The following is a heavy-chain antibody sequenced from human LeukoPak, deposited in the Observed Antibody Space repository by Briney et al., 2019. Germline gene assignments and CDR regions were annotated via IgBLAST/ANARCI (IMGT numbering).Heavy chain of an antibody. Sequence: SETLSLTCTVSGGSISSSNYYWGWIRQPPGKGLEWIGSIYYSGSTYYNPSLKSPVTISLDTSKNQFSLKLSSVTAADTAVYYCARHHYPSRRVVPAANWFDPWGQGTLVTVSS. J-gene: IGHJ5*02. D-gene: IGHD2-2*01. CDR3: ARHHYPSRRVVPAANWFDP. V-gene: IGHV4-39*01. CDR2: IYYSGST. CDR1: GGSISSSNYY.